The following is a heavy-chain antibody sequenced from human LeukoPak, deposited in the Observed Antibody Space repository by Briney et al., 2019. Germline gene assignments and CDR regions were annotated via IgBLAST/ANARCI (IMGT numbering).Heavy chain of an antibody. CDR1: GFTFSSYA. J-gene: IGHJ4*02. Sequence: GGSLRLSCAASGFTFSSYAMHWVRQAPGKGLQWVAVISYDGSNKYYADSVKGRFTISRDNSKNTLYLQMNSLRAEDTAVYYCARDRRSLGIAVASPFYWGQGTLVTVSS. V-gene: IGHV3-30-3*01. CDR3: ARDRRSLGIAVASPFY. D-gene: IGHD6-19*01. CDR2: ISYDGSNK.